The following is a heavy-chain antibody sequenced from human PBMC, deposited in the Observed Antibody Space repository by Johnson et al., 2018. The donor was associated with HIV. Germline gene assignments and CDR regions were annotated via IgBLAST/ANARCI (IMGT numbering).Heavy chain of an antibody. CDR1: GFTFSNYG. CDR3: ARGEYYGGNFGALDI. CDR2: ISYDGTNK. V-gene: IGHV3-30*03. J-gene: IGHJ3*02. D-gene: IGHD4-23*01. Sequence: QVQLVESGGGVVQPGRFLRLSCAASGFTFSNYGMHWVRQAPGKGLEWVAVISYDGTNKYYADSVKGRFTISRDNSKNTLYLQMNSLRDEDTAVYYCARGEYYGGNFGALDIWGQGTMVTVSS.